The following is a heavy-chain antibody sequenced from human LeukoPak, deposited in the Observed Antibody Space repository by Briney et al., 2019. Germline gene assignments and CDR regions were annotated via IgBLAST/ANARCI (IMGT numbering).Heavy chain of an antibody. D-gene: IGHD3-10*01. CDR3: MRRETYGSEKVDY. J-gene: IGHJ4*02. CDR1: GVSISSSNSY. CDR2: IYYRGNT. Sequence: KTSETLSLTCTVSGVSISSSNSYWGWIRQPPGKGLEWIGSIYYRGNTYYNSSLKSRVTISVDTSKNQFSLNLSSVTAADTAVYYCMRRETYGSEKVDYWGQGTLVTVSS. V-gene: IGHV4-39*01.